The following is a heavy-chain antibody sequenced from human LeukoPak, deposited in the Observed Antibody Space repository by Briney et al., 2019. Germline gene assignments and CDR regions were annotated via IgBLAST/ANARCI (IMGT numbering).Heavy chain of an antibody. CDR3: ARHRRRIPPNWFDP. CDR2: IYNSGST. J-gene: IGHJ5*02. Sequence: PSETLSLTCTVSGYSISSGYFWGWIRQPPGKGLEWIGTIYNSGSTYYNASLESRVTISVDTSKNQFSLKLSSVTAADTAVYYCARHRRRIPPNWFDPWGQGTLVTVSS. V-gene: IGHV4-38-2*02. CDR1: GYSISSGYF.